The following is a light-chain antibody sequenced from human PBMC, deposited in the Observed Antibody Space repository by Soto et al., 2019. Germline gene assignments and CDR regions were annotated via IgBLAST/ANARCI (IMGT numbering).Light chain of an antibody. CDR2: DSS. J-gene: IGKJ5*01. CDR1: PSISRG. Sequence: EIVMTQSPATLSVSLGERVTLSCRASPSISRGLAWYQQKPGQAPSLLIYDSSTRAAAIPARFSGSGSGTEFTLTISSLQSEDFALYYCQQYDNWPPITFGQGTRLEIK. V-gene: IGKV3-15*01. CDR3: QQYDNWPPIT.